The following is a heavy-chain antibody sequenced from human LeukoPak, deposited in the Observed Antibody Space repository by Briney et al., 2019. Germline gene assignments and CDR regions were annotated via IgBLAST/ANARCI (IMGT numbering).Heavy chain of an antibody. V-gene: IGHV3-11*06. CDR3: ARGGGDGLDY. CDR2: ISSSDTYT. J-gene: IGHJ4*02. CDR1: GFTFSDYY. Sequence: GGSLRLSCAASGFTFSDYYMSRIRQAPGKGLEWVSYISSSDTYTNYADSVKGRFTISRDNAKNSLYLQMNSLRAEDTAVYYCARGGGDGLDYWGQGTLVTVSS. D-gene: IGHD2-21*02.